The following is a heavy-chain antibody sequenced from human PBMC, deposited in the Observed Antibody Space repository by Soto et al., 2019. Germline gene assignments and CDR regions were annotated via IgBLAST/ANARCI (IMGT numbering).Heavy chain of an antibody. Sequence: QVHLVQSGAEVKKPGSSVKVSCKASGGTFSDFAFTWVRQAPGQGLEWMGGISPILGTANYGQKFQGRVTITADESTSTAYMELSSLRSEDTAIYYCAKVKNYYDSSGYYHFYYYYGMDVWGQGTTVTVSS. CDR2: ISPILGTA. CDR1: GGTFSDFA. D-gene: IGHD3-22*01. J-gene: IGHJ6*02. CDR3: AKVKNYYDSSGYYHFYYYYGMDV. V-gene: IGHV1-69*01.